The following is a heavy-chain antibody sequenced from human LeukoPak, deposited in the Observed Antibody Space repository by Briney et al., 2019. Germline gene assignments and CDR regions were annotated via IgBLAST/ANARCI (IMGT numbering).Heavy chain of an antibody. V-gene: IGHV4-34*01. CDR1: GGPFSGYY. J-gene: IGHJ4*02. Sequence: PSETLSLTCAVYGGPFSGYYWTWIRQPPGKGLEWIGEINHSGSTNYNPSLKSRVTISVDTSKNQFSLQLSSVTAADTAVYCGTRGPKYYYDSGGYYRFDHWGQGTLVTVSS. CDR2: INHSGST. CDR3: TRGPKYYYDSGGYYRFDH. D-gene: IGHD3-22*01.